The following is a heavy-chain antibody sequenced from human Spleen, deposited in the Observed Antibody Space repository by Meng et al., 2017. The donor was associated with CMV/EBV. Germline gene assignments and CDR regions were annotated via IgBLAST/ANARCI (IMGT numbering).Heavy chain of an antibody. CDR1: GFTFSSFW. D-gene: IGHD3-3*01. CDR3: ARGGDFWSGYYTARLDY. Sequence: GGSLRLSCAASGFTFSSFWMHWVRQAPGKGLVWVSRINSDGSSTSYADSVKGRFTISRDNAKNTLYLQMNSLRAEDTAVYYCARGGDFWSGYYTARLDYWGQGTLVTVSS. J-gene: IGHJ4*02. CDR2: INSDGSST. V-gene: IGHV3-74*01.